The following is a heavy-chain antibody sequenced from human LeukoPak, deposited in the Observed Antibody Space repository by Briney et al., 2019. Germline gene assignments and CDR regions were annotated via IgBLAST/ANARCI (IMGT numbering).Heavy chain of an antibody. CDR1: GYTFTSYG. Sequence: ASVKVSCKASGYTFTSYGISWVRQAPGQGLEWMGWISAYNGNTNYAQKLQGRVTMTTDTSTSTAYMELRSLRSDDTAVYYCARYCSSTSCYKAEGYWGQGTLVTVSS. CDR3: ARYCSSTSCYKAEGY. V-gene: IGHV1-18*01. CDR2: ISAYNGNT. J-gene: IGHJ4*02. D-gene: IGHD2-2*02.